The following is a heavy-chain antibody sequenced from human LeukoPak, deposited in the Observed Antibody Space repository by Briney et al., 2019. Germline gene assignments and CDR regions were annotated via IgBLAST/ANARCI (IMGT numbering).Heavy chain of an antibody. CDR2: IYYSGST. CDR3: ARHAASYGSLYFDY. CDR1: VRSISSSSYY. D-gene: IGHD5-18*01. J-gene: IGHJ4*02. Sequence: PSETLSHTCILSVRSISSSSYYWGWIRQPPGKGLEWIGSIYYSGSTYYNPSRKSRVTISVDTSKNQFSLKLSSVTAADTAVYYCARHAASYGSLYFDYWGQGTLVTVSS. V-gene: IGHV4-39*01.